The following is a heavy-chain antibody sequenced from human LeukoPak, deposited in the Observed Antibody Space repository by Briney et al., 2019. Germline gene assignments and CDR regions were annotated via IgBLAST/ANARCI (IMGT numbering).Heavy chain of an antibody. CDR3: ARDRAYYYDSSGYS. V-gene: IGHV4-30-4*08. D-gene: IGHD3-22*01. CDR2: IYYSGST. J-gene: IGHJ4*02. CDR1: GGSISSYY. Sequence: PSETLSLTCTVSGGSISSYYWSWIRQPPGKGLEWIGYIYYSGSTYYNPSLKSRVTISVDTSKNQFSLKLSSVTAADTAVYYCARDRAYYYDSSGYSWGQGTLVTVSS.